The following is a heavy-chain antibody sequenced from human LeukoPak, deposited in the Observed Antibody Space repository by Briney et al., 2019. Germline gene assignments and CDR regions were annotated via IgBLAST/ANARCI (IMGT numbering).Heavy chain of an antibody. J-gene: IGHJ6*04. CDR3: AELGITMIGGV. CDR1: GFTVSSNY. CDR2: IDEDGSAK. D-gene: IGHD3-10*02. Sequence: GGSLRLSCAASGFTVSSNYMSWVRQAPGKGPEWVANIDEDGSAKYYLGSVKGRFTISRDNAENSLYLQMNSLRAEDTAVYYCAELGITMIGGVWGKGTTVTISS. V-gene: IGHV3-7*01.